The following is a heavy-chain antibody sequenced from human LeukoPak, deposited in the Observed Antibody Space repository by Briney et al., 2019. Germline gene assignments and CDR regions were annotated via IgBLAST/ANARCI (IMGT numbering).Heavy chain of an antibody. CDR1: GGSFSGYY. CDR2: INHSGST. V-gene: IGHV4-34*01. Sequence: SETLSLTCAVYGGSFSGYYWSWIRQPPGKGLEWIGEINHSGSTNYNPSLKSRVTISVDTSKNQFPLKLSSVTAADTAVYYCALHSSSALFDYWGQGTLVTVSS. CDR3: ALHSSSALFDY. J-gene: IGHJ4*02. D-gene: IGHD6-6*01.